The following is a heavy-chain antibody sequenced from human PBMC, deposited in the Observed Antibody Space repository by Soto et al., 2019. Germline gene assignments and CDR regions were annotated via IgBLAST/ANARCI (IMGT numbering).Heavy chain of an antibody. J-gene: IGHJ4*02. CDR1: GFTFSTFG. D-gene: IGHD7-27*01. Sequence: GGSLRLSCAASGFTFSTFGMNWVRQAPGKGLEWVSYISGTYAIYYADSVQGRFTISRDNAKNSVYLQMNSLRDEDTAIYYCARDLNWGIDYWGQGALVTVSS. CDR3: ARDLNWGIDY. V-gene: IGHV3-48*02. CDR2: ISGTYAI.